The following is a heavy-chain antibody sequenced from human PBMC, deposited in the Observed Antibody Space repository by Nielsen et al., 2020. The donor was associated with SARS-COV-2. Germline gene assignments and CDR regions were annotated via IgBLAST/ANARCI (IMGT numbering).Heavy chain of an antibody. CDR3: ARGVPAAMFSFYYYGMDV. CDR2: INPNSGGT. J-gene: IGHJ6*02. Sequence: ASVKVSCKASGYTFTGYYMRWVRQAPGQGLEWMGRINPNSGGTNYAQKFQGRVTMTRDTSISTAYMELSRLRSDDTAVHYCARGVPAAMFSFYYYGMDVWGQGTTVTVSS. CDR1: GYTFTGYY. D-gene: IGHD2-2*01. V-gene: IGHV1-2*06.